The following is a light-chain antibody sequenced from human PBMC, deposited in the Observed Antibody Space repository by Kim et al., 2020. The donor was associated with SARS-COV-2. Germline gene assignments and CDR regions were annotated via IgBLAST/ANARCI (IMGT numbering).Light chain of an antibody. CDR3: QQSYGMPWT. Sequence: DIQMTQSPSSLSASVGDTVTITCRASQGVSNSLAWYQHKPGKAPKLLVYGASRLQSGVPSRFSGSGSGTDYTLTISSLQPEDLGTFYCQQSYGMPWTFGQGTKVEI. J-gene: IGKJ1*01. CDR1: QGVSNS. CDR2: GAS. V-gene: IGKV1-NL1*01.